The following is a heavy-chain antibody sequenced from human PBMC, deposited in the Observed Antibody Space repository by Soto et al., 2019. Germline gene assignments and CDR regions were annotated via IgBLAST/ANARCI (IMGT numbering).Heavy chain of an antibody. V-gene: IGHV3-11*01. Sequence: GGSLRLSCAASGFTFSDYYMSWIRQAPGKGLEWVSYISSSGSTIYYADSVKGRFTISRDSAKNSLFLQMNSLRAEDTAVYYCARVRVYPIRDDAFDIWGQGTMVTVSS. D-gene: IGHD2-8*01. J-gene: IGHJ3*02. CDR3: ARVRVYPIRDDAFDI. CDR1: GFTFSDYY. CDR2: ISSSGSTI.